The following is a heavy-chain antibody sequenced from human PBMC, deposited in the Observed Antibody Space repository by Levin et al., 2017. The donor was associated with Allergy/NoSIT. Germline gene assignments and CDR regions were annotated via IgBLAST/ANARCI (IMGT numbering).Heavy chain of an antibody. D-gene: IGHD5-18*01. V-gene: IGHV5-51*01. CDR1: GYSFTSYW. CDR3: ASGYSYGLRTDY. Sequence: DSVKVSCKGSGYSFTSYWIGWVRQMPGKGLEWMGIIYPGDSDTRYSPSFQGQVTISADKSISTAYPKWSSLKASDTAMYYCASGYSYGLRTDYWGQGTLVTVSS. CDR2: IYPGDSDT. J-gene: IGHJ4*02.